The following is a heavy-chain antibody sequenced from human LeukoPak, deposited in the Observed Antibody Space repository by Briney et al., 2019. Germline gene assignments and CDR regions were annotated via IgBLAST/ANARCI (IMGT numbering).Heavy chain of an antibody. CDR1: GFTFSSYA. CDR2: ISGSGGST. J-gene: IGHJ6*02. CDR3: AKDLIEVYYGSGSYYNGPYQYYYYGMDV. Sequence: GGSLRLSCAASGFTFSSYAMSWVRQAPGKGLEWVSAISGSGGSTYYADPVKGRFTISRDNSKNTLYLQMNSLRAEDTAVYYCAKDLIEVYYGSGSYYNGPYQYYYYGMDVWGQGTTVTVSS. D-gene: IGHD3-10*01. V-gene: IGHV3-23*01.